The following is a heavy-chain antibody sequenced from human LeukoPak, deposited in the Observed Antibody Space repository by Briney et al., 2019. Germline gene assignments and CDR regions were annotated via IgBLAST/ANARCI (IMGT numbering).Heavy chain of an antibody. V-gene: IGHV4-59*01. J-gene: IGHJ4*02. CDR2: IYYSGST. CDR3: AKWRSGSDYFAY. CDR1: GGSISSYY. D-gene: IGHD1-26*01. Sequence: PSETLSLTCTVSGGSISSYYWSWIRQPPGKGLEWIGYIYYSGSTNYNPSLKSRVTISVDTSKNQFSLKLSSVTAADTAVYYCAKWRSGSDYFAYWGQGTLVTVSS.